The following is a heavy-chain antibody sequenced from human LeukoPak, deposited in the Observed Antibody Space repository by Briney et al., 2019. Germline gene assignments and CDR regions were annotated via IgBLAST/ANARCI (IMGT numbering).Heavy chain of an antibody. CDR3: ASSAYGGNPFDY. CDR1: GYTFTSYD. D-gene: IGHD4-23*01. V-gene: IGHV1-8*01. J-gene: IGHJ4*02. CDR2: MNPNSGNT. Sequence: GASVKVSCKAFGYTFTSYDINWVRQATGQGLEWMGWMNPNSGNTGYAQKFQGRVTMTRNTSISTAYMELSSLRSEDTAVYYCASSAYGGNPFDYWGQGTLVTVSS.